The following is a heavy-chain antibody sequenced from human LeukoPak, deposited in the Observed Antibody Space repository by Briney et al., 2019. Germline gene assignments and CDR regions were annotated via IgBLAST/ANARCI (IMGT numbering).Heavy chain of an antibody. V-gene: IGHV4-59*01. D-gene: IGHD6-19*01. CDR1: GGSISSYY. CDR2: IYYSWST. CDR3: ARARYSSGLLPASSDS. Sequence: SETLSLTCTVSGGSISSYYWSWIRQPPGKGLEWIGYIYYSWSTNYNPSLKSRVTISVDTSKNQFSLKLSSVTAADTAVYYCARARYSSGLLPASSDSWGQGTLVTVSS. J-gene: IGHJ4*02.